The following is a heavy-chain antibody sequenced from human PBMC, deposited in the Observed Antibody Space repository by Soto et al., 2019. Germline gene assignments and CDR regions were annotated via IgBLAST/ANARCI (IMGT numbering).Heavy chain of an antibody. J-gene: IGHJ4*02. V-gene: IGHV4-61*01. D-gene: IGHD5-12*01. Sequence: SETLSLTCTVSGGSVSSGSYYWSWIRQPPGKGLEWIGYIYYSGSTNYNPSLKSRVTISVDTSKNQFSLKLSSVTAADTAVYYCARESPEMATVFDYWGQGTLVTVSS. CDR3: ARESPEMATVFDY. CDR2: IYYSGST. CDR1: GGSVSSGSYY.